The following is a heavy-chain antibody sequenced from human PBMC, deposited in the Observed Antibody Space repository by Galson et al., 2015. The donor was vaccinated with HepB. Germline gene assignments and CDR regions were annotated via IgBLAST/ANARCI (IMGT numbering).Heavy chain of an antibody. J-gene: IGHJ6*02. Sequence: SVKVSCKASGYTFTSYDINWVRQATGQGLEWMGWMNPNSGNTGYAQKFQGRVTMTKSTSISTAYMELSSLRSEDTAVYYCARVPHYVINSMWPSREGIDVWGQGATVTVSS. CDR2: MNPNSGNT. D-gene: IGHD2/OR15-2a*01. CDR1: GYTFTSYD. V-gene: IGHV1-8*01. CDR3: ARVPHYVINSMWPSREGIDV.